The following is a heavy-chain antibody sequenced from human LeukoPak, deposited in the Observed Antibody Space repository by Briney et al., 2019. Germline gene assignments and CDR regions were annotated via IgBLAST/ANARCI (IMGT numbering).Heavy chain of an antibody. CDR1: GFTFNNYW. V-gene: IGHV3-7*01. CDR2: IKPDGSQK. J-gene: IGHJ5*02. D-gene: IGHD3-22*01. Sequence: GGSLRLSCVASGFTFNNYWMDWVRQAPGKGLEWVASIKPDGSQKDYVDSVKGRFTISRDNAKNSLYLQMNSLRAEDTAVYYCARDLYDSSGYRGDWFDPWGQGTLVTVSS. CDR3: ARDLYDSSGYRGDWFDP.